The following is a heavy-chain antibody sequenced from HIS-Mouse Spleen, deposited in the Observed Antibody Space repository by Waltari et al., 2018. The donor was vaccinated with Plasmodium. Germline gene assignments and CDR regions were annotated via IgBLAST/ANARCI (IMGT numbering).Heavy chain of an antibody. J-gene: IGHJ4*02. CDR1: GFTVSSNY. CDR3: ARAAIAWGSPYYFDY. CDR2: IYSGGST. D-gene: IGHD7-27*01. V-gene: IGHV3-53*02. Sequence: EVQLVETGGGLIQPGGSLRLSCAASGFTVSSNYMSWVRQAPGKGREWVSVIYSGGSTYYADSVKGRFTISRDNSKNTLYLQMISLRAEDTAVYYCARAAIAWGSPYYFDYWGQGTLVTVSS.